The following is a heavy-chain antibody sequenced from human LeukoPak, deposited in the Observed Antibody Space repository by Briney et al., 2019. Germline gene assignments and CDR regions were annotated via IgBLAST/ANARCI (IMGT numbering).Heavy chain of an antibody. J-gene: IGHJ4*02. CDR2: IYTSGST. V-gene: IGHV4-61*02. CDR3: ARNSYGDYIDY. Sequence: SETLSLTRTVSGGSISSGSYYWSWIRQPAGKGLEWIGRIYTSGSTNYNPSLKSRVTISVDTSKNQFSLKLSSVTAADTAVYYCARNSYGDYIDYWGQGTLVTVSS. CDR1: GGSISSGSYY. D-gene: IGHD4-17*01.